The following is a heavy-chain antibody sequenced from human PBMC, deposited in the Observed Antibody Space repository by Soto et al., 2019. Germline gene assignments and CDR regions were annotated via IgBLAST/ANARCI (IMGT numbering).Heavy chain of an antibody. J-gene: IGHJ5*02. D-gene: IGHD6-19*01. CDR3: ARRTSWYSSGWKIRDWFDP. CDR1: GYSFTSYW. Sequence: PGESLKISCKGSGYSFTSYWIGWVRQMPGKGLEWMGIIYPGDSDTRYSPSFQGQVTISADKSISTAYLQWSSLKASDTAMYYCARRTSWYSSGWKIRDWFDPWGQGTLVTVSS. V-gene: IGHV5-51*01. CDR2: IYPGDSDT.